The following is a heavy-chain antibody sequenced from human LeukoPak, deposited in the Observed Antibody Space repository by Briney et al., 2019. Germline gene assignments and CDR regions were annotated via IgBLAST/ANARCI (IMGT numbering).Heavy chain of an antibody. V-gene: IGHV4-34*01. CDR2: INHSGST. D-gene: IGHD6-13*01. CDR1: GGSFSGYY. CDR3: ARDMYSSSWQYNWFDP. J-gene: IGHJ5*02. Sequence: SETLSLTCAVYGGSFSGYYWSWIRQPPGKGLEWIGEINHSGSTNYNPSLKSRVTISVDTSKNQFSLKLSSVTAADTAVYYCARDMYSSSWQYNWFDPWGQGTLVTVSS.